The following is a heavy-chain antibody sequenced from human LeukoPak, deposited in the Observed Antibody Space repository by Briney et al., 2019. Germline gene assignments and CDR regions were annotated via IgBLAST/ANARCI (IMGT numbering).Heavy chain of an antibody. CDR3: ARVGAGHYEGLSDYGAHFDF. V-gene: IGHV4-39*07. CDR1: GGSISGTAYY. D-gene: IGHD4-17*01. Sequence: PSETLSLTCAISGGSISGTAYYWGWIRQPPGKGLEWIGSIYYSGSTYYNPSLKSRVTLSVDTSKKQFSLKLTSVTAADTAVYYCARVGAGHYEGLSDYGAHFDFWGQGTLVTVSS. CDR2: IYYSGST. J-gene: IGHJ4*02.